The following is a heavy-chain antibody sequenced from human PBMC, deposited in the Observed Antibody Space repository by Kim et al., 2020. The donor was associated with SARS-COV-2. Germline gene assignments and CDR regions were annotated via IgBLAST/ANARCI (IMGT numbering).Heavy chain of an antibody. J-gene: IGHJ6*02. CDR3: ARQRRSGYYFGDYYYGMDV. V-gene: IGHV1-2*05. CDR2: INPNSGGT. Sequence: ASVKVSCKASGYTFTGYYMHWVRQAPGQGLEWMGRINPNSGGTNYAQKFQGRVTMTRDTSISTAYMELSRLRSDDTVVYYCARQRRSGYYFGDYYYGMDVWGQGTTVTVSS. CDR1: GYTFTGYY. D-gene: IGHD3-3*01.